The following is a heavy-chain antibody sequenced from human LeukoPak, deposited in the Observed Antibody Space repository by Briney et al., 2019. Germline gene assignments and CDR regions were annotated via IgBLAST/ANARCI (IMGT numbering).Heavy chain of an antibody. J-gene: IGHJ6*03. Sequence: SETLSLTCAVYGGSFSGYYWSWIRQPPGKGLEWIATIYYSGSPYYNPSLKSRVTISVDTSKNQFSLKLSSVTAADTAVYYCARAIAARPGYYYYYMDVWGKGTTVTVSS. V-gene: IGHV4-34*01. D-gene: IGHD6-6*01. CDR2: IYYSGSP. CDR1: GGSFSGYY. CDR3: ARAIAARPGYYYYYMDV.